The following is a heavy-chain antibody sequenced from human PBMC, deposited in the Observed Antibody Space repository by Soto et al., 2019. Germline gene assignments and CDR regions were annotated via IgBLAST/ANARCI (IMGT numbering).Heavy chain of an antibody. CDR3: ARRYGLSAFDI. Sequence: QVQLQESGPGLVKPSETLSLTCTVSGGSISSYYWSWIRPPPGKGLEWIGDIYYSGSTNYNPSLKSRVTISVDTSKNQFSLKLISVTAADTAVYFCARRYGLSAFDIWGQGTMVTVSS. J-gene: IGHJ3*02. D-gene: IGHD3-10*01. CDR1: GGSISSYY. V-gene: IGHV4-59*08. CDR2: IYYSGST.